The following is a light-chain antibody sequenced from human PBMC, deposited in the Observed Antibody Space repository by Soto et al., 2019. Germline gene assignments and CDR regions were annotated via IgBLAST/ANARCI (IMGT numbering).Light chain of an antibody. V-gene: IGLV3-21*04. CDR3: QVWDRSSDHRV. CDR2: YDS. Sequence: SYERTQPPSVSVAPGKTARITCGGNNIGSKSVHWYQQKPGQAPVLVIYYDSDRPSGIPERFSGSNSGNTATLTISRVEAGDEADYYCQVWDRSSDHRVFGGGTKLTVL. CDR1: NIGSKS. J-gene: IGLJ2*01.